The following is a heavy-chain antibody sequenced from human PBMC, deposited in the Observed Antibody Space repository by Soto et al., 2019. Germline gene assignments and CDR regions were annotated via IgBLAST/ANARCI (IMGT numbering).Heavy chain of an antibody. V-gene: IGHV4-30-2*01. Sequence: QLQLQESGSGLVKPSQTLSLTCAVSGGSISSGGYSWSWIRQPPGKGLEWIGYIYHSGSTYYNPSLKSRVTISVDRFKNQFSLKLSSVTAADTAVYYCARQYSSSWYYFDYWGQGTLVTVSS. D-gene: IGHD6-13*01. CDR1: GGSISSGGYS. CDR3: ARQYSSSWYYFDY. CDR2: IYHSGST. J-gene: IGHJ4*02.